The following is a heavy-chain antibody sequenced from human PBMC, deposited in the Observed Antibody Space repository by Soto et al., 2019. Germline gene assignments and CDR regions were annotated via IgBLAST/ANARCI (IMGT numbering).Heavy chain of an antibody. J-gene: IGHJ4*02. V-gene: IGHV4-31*03. CDR3: AREAVAGTLFYFDY. D-gene: IGHD6-19*01. CDR2: IYYSGST. Sequence: SSETLSLTCTVSGGSISSGGYYWSWIRQHPGKGLEWIGYIYYSGSTYYNPSLKSRVTISVDTSKNQFSLKLSSVTAADTAVYYCAREAVAGTLFYFDYWGQGTLVTVSS. CDR1: GGSISSGGYY.